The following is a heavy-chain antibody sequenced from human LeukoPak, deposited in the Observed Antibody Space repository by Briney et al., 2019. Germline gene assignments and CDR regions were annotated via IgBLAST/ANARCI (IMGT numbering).Heavy chain of an antibody. CDR1: GFTFGDYT. Sequence: GGSLRLSCTASGFTFGDYTMNWVRQAPGKGLEWVGFIRSKVYGGTTEYAASVKGRFTISRDDSKTIAYLQMNSLKTEDTALYYCTRDRSGYYYNWFDPWGQGTLVTVSS. J-gene: IGHJ5*02. D-gene: IGHD3-22*01. V-gene: IGHV3-49*04. CDR2: IRSKVYGGTT. CDR3: TRDRSGYYYNWFDP.